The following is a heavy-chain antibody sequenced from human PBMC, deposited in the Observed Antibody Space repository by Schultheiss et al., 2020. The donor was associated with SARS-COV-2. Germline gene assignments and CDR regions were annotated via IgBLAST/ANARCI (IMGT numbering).Heavy chain of an antibody. CDR2: IKEDGSVK. CDR3: MRLSDNS. CDR1: GFTFDDYA. Sequence: GESLKISCAASGFTFDDYAMHWVRQAPGKGLEWVANIKEDGSVKYYEDSVKGRFTISRDNAKNSLYLQMSSLRVEDTAVYFCMRLSDNSWGQGTLVTVSS. V-gene: IGHV3-7*01. J-gene: IGHJ4*02.